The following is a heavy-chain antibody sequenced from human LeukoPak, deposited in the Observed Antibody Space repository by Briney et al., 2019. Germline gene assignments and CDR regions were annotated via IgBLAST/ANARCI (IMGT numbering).Heavy chain of an antibody. Sequence: PSETLSLTCTVSGGSVSSGSYYWSWIRQPPGKGLEWIGYIYYSGSTNYNPSLKSRVTISVDTSKNQFSLRLSSVTAADTAVYYCARETTTGGWFDPWGQGTLVTVSS. D-gene: IGHD1-14*01. CDR3: ARETTTGGWFDP. J-gene: IGHJ5*02. V-gene: IGHV4-61*01. CDR2: IYYSGST. CDR1: GGSVSSGSYY.